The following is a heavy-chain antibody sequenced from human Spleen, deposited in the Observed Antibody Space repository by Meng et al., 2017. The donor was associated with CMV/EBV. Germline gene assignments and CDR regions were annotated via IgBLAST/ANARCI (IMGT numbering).Heavy chain of an antibody. CDR3: ATGIGDSDDTFNI. D-gene: IGHD3-16*01. CDR1: GYPFTGHY. Sequence: ASVKVSCKASGYPFTGHYMHWVRQAPGQGLECMGWVNPDRGGTYYSPNFRGWVTMTRDTSISTAYMEVTGLRSDDTAVYYCATGIGDSDDTFNIWGQGTMVTVSS. CDR2: VNPDRGGT. V-gene: IGHV1-2*04. J-gene: IGHJ3*02.